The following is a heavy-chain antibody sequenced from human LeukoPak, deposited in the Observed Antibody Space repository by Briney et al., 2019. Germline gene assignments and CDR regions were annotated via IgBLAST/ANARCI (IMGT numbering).Heavy chain of an antibody. Sequence: GGSLRLSCAASGFTFSSYGMHWVRQAPGKGLEWVAVIWYDGSNKYYADSVKGRFTISRDNSKNTLYLQMNSLRAEDTAVYYCARVSCSGGSCYSGWFDPWGQGTLVTVSS. CDR3: ARVSCSGGSCYSGWFDP. J-gene: IGHJ5*02. D-gene: IGHD2-15*01. CDR2: IWYDGSNK. CDR1: GFTFSSYG. V-gene: IGHV3-33*01.